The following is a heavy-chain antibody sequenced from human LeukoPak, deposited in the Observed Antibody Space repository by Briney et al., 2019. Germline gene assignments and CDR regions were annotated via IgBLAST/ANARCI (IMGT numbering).Heavy chain of an antibody. CDR2: IIPIFGTA. V-gene: IGHV1-69*05. CDR1: GGTFSSYA. J-gene: IGHJ6*03. Sequence: GASVKVSCKASGGTFSSYAISWVRQAPGQGLEWMGGIIPIFGTANYAQKFQGRVTITTDESTSTAYMELSSLRSEDTAVYYCGFGPESSYYYYYTDVWGKGTTVTVSS. CDR3: GFGPESSYYYYYTDV. D-gene: IGHD3-22*01.